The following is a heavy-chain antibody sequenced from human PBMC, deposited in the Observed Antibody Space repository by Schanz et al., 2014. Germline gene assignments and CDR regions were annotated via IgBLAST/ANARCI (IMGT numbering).Heavy chain of an antibody. Sequence: EVQLVESGGGVVQPGGSLRLSCAASGFTVSSNYMSWVRQAPGQGLEWVSTISGSGGDTYPTDSVKGRFTISRDNSNNTLIVQMSSLRAEDMAVYYCARDEDFDYWGQGTLVPVSA. CDR1: GFTVSSNY. J-gene: IGHJ4*02. CDR2: ISGSGGDT. V-gene: IGHV3-23*04. CDR3: ARDEDFDY.